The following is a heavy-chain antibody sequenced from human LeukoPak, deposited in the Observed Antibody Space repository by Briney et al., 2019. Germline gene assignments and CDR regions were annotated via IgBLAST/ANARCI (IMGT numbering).Heavy chain of an antibody. CDR3: ARVVRYSNGPLTDLLPYYFDY. CDR2: INVGNGNT. J-gene: IGHJ4*02. V-gene: IGHV1-3*03. Sequence: GASVKVSCKASGYTFTSYGISWVRQAPGQGLEWMGWINVGNGNTKYSQEFQGRVTITRDTSASTAYMELSSLRSGDMAVYYCARVVRYSNGPLTDLLPYYFDYWGQGTLVTVSS. CDR1: GYTFTSYG. D-gene: IGHD6-19*01.